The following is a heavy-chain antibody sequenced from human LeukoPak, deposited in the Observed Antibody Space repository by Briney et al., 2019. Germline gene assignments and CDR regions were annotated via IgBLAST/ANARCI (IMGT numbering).Heavy chain of an antibody. CDR2: IYISGST. CDR1: GGAISSYY. J-gene: IGHJ5*02. Sequence: SETLSPTCAVSGGAISSYYWSWVRQPAGKGLEWIGRIYISGSTNYNPSLKSRVNMSVDTSKNQFSLKLSSVTAADTAVYYCAGRSGWYGWFDPWGQGTLVTVSS. D-gene: IGHD6-19*01. CDR3: AGRSGWYGWFDP. V-gene: IGHV4-4*07.